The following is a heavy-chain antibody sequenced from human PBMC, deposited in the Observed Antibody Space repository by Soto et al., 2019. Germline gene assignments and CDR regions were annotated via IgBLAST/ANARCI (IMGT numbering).Heavy chain of an antibody. D-gene: IGHD3-10*01. CDR1: GGTFSSYA. J-gene: IGHJ3*02. V-gene: IGHV1-69*13. Sequence: SVKVSCKASGGTFSSYAISWVRQAPGQGLEWMGGIIPIFGTANYAQKFQGRVTITADEPTSTAYMELSSLRSEDTAVYYCARSQEVLLWFGDAFDIWGQGTMVTVS. CDR2: IIPIFGTA. CDR3: ARSQEVLLWFGDAFDI.